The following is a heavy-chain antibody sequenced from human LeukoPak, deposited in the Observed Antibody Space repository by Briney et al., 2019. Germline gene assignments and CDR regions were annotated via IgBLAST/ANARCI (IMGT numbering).Heavy chain of an antibody. D-gene: IGHD2-2*01. V-gene: IGHV4-30-2*01. J-gene: IGHJ4*02. CDR3: ARGRSRGAFYDY. Sequence: SETLSLTCAVSGGSISSGGYSWSWIRQPPGKGLEWIGYIYHSGSTYYNPSLKSRVTISVDRSKNQFSLKLSSVTAADTAVYYCARGRSRGAFYDYWGQGTLVTVSS. CDR1: GGSISSGGYS. CDR2: IYHSGST.